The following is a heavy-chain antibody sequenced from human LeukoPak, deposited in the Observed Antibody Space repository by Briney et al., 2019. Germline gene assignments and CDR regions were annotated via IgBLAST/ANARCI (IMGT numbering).Heavy chain of an antibody. D-gene: IGHD4-17*01. CDR1: GYTFTSYG. Sequence: ASVKVSCKASGYTFTSYGISWVRQAPGQGLEWMGWISAYNGNTNYAQKLQGRVTMTTDTSTSTAYMELRSLRSDDTAMYYCARDINDYDDYGLGVWDYWGQGTLVTVSS. CDR3: ARDINDYDDYGLGVWDY. V-gene: IGHV1-18*01. CDR2: ISAYNGNT. J-gene: IGHJ4*02.